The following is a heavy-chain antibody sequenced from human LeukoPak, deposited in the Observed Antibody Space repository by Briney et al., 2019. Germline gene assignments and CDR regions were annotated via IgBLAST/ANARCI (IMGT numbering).Heavy chain of an antibody. V-gene: IGHV3-53*01. CDR2: IYSGGST. CDR1: GFTFSNFL. CDR3: ARESELLSGLDY. Sequence: GGSLRLSCAASGFTFSNFLMTWVRQAPGKGLEWVSVIYSGGSTYYADSVKGRFTISRDNSKNTLYLQMNSLRAEDTAVYYCARESELLSGLDYWGQGTLVTVSS. J-gene: IGHJ4*02. D-gene: IGHD1-26*01.